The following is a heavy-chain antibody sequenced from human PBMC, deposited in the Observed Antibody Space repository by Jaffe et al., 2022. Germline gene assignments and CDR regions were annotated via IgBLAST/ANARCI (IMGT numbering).Heavy chain of an antibody. Sequence: QVQLQESGPGLVKPSETLSLTCAVSGYSISSGYYWGWIRQPPGKGLEWIGSIYHSGSTYYNPSLKSRVTISVDTSKNQFSLKLSSVTAADTAVYYCARLTRRRDILTGYDDYFDYWGQGTLVTVSS. CDR1: GYSISSGYY. CDR3: ARLTRRRDILTGYDDYFDY. J-gene: IGHJ4*02. D-gene: IGHD3-9*01. CDR2: IYHSGST. V-gene: IGHV4-38-2*01.